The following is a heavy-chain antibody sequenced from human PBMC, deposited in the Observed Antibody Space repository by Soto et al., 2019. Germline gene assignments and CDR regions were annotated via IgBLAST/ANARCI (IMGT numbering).Heavy chain of an antibody. V-gene: IGHV4-59*01. CDR3: ARWSYDFWSGYSNWFDP. J-gene: IGHJ5*02. CDR1: GGSISSYY. Sequence: SQTLSLTCTVSGGSISSYYWSWIRQPPGKGLEWIGYIYYSGSTNYNPSLKSRVTISVDTSKNQFSLKLSSVTAADTAVYYCARWSYDFWSGYSNWFDPWGQGTLVTVSS. CDR2: IYYSGST. D-gene: IGHD3-3*01.